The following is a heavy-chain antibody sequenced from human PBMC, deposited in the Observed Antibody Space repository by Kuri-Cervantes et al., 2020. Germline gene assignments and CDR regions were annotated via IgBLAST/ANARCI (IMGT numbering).Heavy chain of an antibody. CDR3: AKNRVAFGEIYYYMDV. Sequence: GGSLRLSCAASGFTFSSYAMHWVRQAPGKGLEWVAVISYDGSNKYYADSVKGRFTISRDNSKNTLYLQMNSLRAEDTGVYYCAKNRVAFGEIYYYMDVWGKGTTVTVFS. CDR2: ISYDGSNK. V-gene: IGHV3-30-3*02. J-gene: IGHJ6*03. CDR1: GFTFSSYA. D-gene: IGHD3-10*01.